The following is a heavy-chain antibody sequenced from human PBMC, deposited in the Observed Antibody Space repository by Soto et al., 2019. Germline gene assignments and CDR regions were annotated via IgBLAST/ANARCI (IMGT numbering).Heavy chain of an antibody. Sequence: SETLSLTCTVSGGSISSSSYYWGWIRQPPGKGMEWIGSIYYSGSTYYNPSLKSRVTISVDTSKNQFSLKLSSVTAADTAVYYCARLRGVGANFRRPYYFDDRGQGTLVSVSS. J-gene: IGHJ4*02. V-gene: IGHV4-39*01. CDR3: ARLRGVGANFRRPYYFDD. CDR1: GGSISSSSYY. CDR2: IYYSGST. D-gene: IGHD1-26*01.